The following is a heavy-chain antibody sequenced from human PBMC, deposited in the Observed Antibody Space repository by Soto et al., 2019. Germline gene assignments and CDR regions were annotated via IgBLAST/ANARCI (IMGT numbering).Heavy chain of an antibody. CDR2: ISSSGTII. J-gene: IGHJ6*03. D-gene: IGHD6-13*01. V-gene: IGHV3-48*01. CDR3: ARVPRKAVGADYYYYMDV. CDR1: EFTFSAYS. Sequence: GGSLRLSCAASEFTFSAYSMSWVRQAPGKGLEWVSYISSSGTIIYYADSVKGRFAISRDTAKSSLYLQMNSLRPEDTAVYYCARVPRKAVGADYYYYMDVWGKGTTVTVSS.